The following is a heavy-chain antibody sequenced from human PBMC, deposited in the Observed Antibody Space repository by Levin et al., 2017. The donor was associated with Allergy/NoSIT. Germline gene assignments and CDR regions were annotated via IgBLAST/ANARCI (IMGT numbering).Heavy chain of an antibody. CDR3: ARLSRGLADAFDI. Sequence: SETLSLTCTVSGGSISSSSYYWGWIRQPPGKGLEWIGSIYYSGSTYYNPSLKSRVTISVDTSKNQFSLKLSSVTAADTAVYYCARLSRGLADAFDIWGQGTMVTVSS. D-gene: IGHD3-10*01. V-gene: IGHV4-39*01. CDR2: IYYSGST. J-gene: IGHJ3*02. CDR1: GGSISSSSYY.